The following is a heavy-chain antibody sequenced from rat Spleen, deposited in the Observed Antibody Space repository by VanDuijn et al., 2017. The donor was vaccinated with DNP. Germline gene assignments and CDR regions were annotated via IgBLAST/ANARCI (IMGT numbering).Heavy chain of an antibody. CDR3: ARPARGWFAY. CDR2: RT. J-gene: IGHJ3*01. V-gene: IGHV5-22*01. Sequence: RTYYRDSVRGRFTISRDNAKSTLYLQMNSLRSEDMATYYCARPARGWFAYWGQGTLVTVSS.